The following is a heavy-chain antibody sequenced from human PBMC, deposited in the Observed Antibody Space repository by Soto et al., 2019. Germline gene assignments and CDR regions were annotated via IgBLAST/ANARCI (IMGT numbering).Heavy chain of an antibody. CDR1: GGSISSSSYR. J-gene: IGHJ4*02. CDR3: ARLRENYFDH. V-gene: IGHV4-31*03. Sequence: QMHLQESGPGLVKPSQTLSLTCTVSGGSISSSSYRWTWIRQHPGKGLEWIGYIYYNGSPYYNPSLKSRVIISADPSQNQFSLNLSSVTAADTAVYYCARLRENYFDHWGQGILVTVSS. CDR2: IYYNGSP.